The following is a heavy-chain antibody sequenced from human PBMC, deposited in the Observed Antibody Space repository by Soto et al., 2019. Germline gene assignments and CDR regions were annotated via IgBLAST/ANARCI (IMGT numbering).Heavy chain of an antibody. CDR1: GFTFSDYY. J-gene: IGHJ6*02. CDR3: ARDAIFHTAMAQPEYYYYYGMDV. V-gene: IGHV3-11*01. Sequence: QVQLVESGGGLVKPGGSLRLSCAASGFTFSDYYMSWIRQAPGKGLEWVSYISSSGSTIYYADSVKGRFTISRDNAKNSLYLQMNSLRAEDTAVYYCARDAIFHTAMAQPEYYYYYGMDVWGQGTTVTVSS. CDR2: ISSSGSTI. D-gene: IGHD5-18*01.